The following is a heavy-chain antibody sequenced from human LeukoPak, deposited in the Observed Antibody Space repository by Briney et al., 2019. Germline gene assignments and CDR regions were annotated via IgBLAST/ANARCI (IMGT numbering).Heavy chain of an antibody. V-gene: IGHV3-53*01. CDR2: IYSSGNT. J-gene: IGHJ4*02. D-gene: IGHD6-19*01. CDR3: ARDRWTVAGRGAPDY. CDR1: GFTVSSNY. Sequence: GGSLRLSCTASGFTVSSNYMSWVRQAPGKGLEWVSVIYSSGNTYYADSVKGRFTISRDNAKNSLYLQMNSLRAEDTAVYYCARDRWTVAGRGAPDYWGQGTLVTVSS.